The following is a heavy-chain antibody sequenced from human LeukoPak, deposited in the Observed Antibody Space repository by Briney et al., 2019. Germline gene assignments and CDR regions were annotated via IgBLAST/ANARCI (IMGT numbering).Heavy chain of an antibody. CDR2: IKSENDGGTT. Sequence: GGSLRLSCAASGFTVNNAWMNWVRQAPGKGLEWVGRIKSENDGGTTNYAAPVKGRFTISRDNAKNSLYLQMNSLRAEDTAMYYCARDTPPVLKWLGELPNKSFDYWGQGTLVTVSS. J-gene: IGHJ4*02. CDR3: ARDTPPVLKWLGELPNKSFDY. CDR1: GFTVNNAW. D-gene: IGHD3-10*01. V-gene: IGHV3-15*01.